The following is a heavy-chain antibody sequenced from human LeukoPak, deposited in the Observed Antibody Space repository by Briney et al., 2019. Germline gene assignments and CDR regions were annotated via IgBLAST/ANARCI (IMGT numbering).Heavy chain of an antibody. CDR1: GFTVSSNY. Sequence: PGGSLRLSCAASGFTVSSNYMSWVRQAPGKGLEWVSVIYSGGSTYYAGSVKGRFTISRDNSKNTLYLQMNSLRAEDTAVYYCARDTAGTGLFDYWGQGTLVTVSS. CDR2: IYSGGST. D-gene: IGHD6-19*01. V-gene: IGHV3-66*01. CDR3: ARDTAGTGLFDY. J-gene: IGHJ4*02.